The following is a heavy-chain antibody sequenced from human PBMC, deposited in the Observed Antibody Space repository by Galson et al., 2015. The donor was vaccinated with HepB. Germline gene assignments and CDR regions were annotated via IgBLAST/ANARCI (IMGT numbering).Heavy chain of an antibody. CDR3: AKDVGRGSSFFDY. D-gene: IGHD2-15*01. Sequence: SLRLSCAASGFVFDDFGMAWVRQAPGQGLEWVSTIRADGGETHYVELIKDRFTISRDNSKSMLYLQMNSLRAVDTAVYYCAKDVGRGSSFFDYWGQGTLVTVSS. V-gene: IGHV3-23*01. CDR1: GFVFDDFG. CDR2: IRADGGET. J-gene: IGHJ4*02.